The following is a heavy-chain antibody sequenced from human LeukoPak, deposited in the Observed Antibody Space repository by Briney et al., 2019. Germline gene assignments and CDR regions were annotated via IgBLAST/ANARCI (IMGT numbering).Heavy chain of an antibody. V-gene: IGHV3-23*01. Sequence: PGGSLRLSCVGSGLTFSSFEMNWVRQGPGKGLEWVSAIGGSGGSTYYADSVKGRFTISRDNSKNTLYLQMNSLRAEDTAVYYCAKSRWGYYDCGESWGQGTLVTVSS. CDR3: AKSRWGYYDCGES. CDR2: IGGSGGST. J-gene: IGHJ5*02. CDR1: GLTFSSFE. D-gene: IGHD3-22*01.